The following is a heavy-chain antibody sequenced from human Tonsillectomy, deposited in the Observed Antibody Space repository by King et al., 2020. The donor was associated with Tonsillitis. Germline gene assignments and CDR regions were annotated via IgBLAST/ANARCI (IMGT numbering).Heavy chain of an antibody. D-gene: IGHD4/OR15-4a*01. CDR1: GDTFTGYF. CDR3: ARLTAKGY. CDR2: INPKSGGT. Sequence: VQLVEAGTEVTNLGASVNVSCKASGDTFTGYFIHWVRQAPGQGREWMGWINPKSGGTKYAQKFQGRVTMTRDTSISAAYMELSRLKSDDTAVYYCARLTAKGYRGQGTLVTVSS. V-gene: IGHV1-2*02. J-gene: IGHJ4*02.